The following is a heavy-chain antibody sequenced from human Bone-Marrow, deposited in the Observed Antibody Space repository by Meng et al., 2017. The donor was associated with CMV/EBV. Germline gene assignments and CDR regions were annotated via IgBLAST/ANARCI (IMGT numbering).Heavy chain of an antibody. CDR2: IIPIFGTA. Sequence: SVKVSCKASGGTFSSYAISWVRQAPGQGLEWMGGIIPIFGTANYAQKFQGRVTMTTDTSTSTAYMELRSLRSDDTAVYYCARVLSGRKGYYYYYGMDVWGQGTTVTVSS. D-gene: IGHD2-15*01. CDR3: ARVLSGRKGYYYYYGMDV. V-gene: IGHV1-69*05. CDR1: GGTFSSYA. J-gene: IGHJ6*02.